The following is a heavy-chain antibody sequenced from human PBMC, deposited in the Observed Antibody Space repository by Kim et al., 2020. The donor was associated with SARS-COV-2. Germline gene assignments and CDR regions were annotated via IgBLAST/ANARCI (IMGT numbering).Heavy chain of an antibody. V-gene: IGHV3-7*01. CDR2: IKQDGSEK. J-gene: IGHJ6*02. CDR1: GFTFSSYW. D-gene: IGHD4-17*01. CDR3: ARDQSGSDDYGDPNYYGMDV. Sequence: GGSLRLSCAASGFTFSSYWMSWVRQAPGKGLEWVANIKQDGSEKYYVDSVKGRFTISRDNAKNSLYLQMNSLRAEDTAVYYCARDQSGSDDYGDPNYYGMDVWGQGTTVTVSS.